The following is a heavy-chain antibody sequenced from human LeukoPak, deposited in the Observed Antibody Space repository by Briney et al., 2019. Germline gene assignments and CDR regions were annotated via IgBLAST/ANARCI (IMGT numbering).Heavy chain of an antibody. V-gene: IGHV4-59*12. J-gene: IGHJ4*02. Sequence: SETLSLTCTVSGGSISNSYWSWIRQPPGKGLEWIGYIYYSGSTNYNPSLKSRVTISVDTSKNQFSLKLSSVTAADTAVYYCARGANRGYSYGYKGYFDYWGQGTLVTVSS. D-gene: IGHD5-18*01. CDR1: GGSISNSY. CDR3: ARGANRGYSYGYKGYFDY. CDR2: IYYSGST.